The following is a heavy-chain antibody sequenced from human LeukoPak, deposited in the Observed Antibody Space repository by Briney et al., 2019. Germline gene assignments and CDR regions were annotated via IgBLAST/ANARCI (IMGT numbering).Heavy chain of an antibody. Sequence: GRSLRLSCAASGFTFSSYAMHWVRQAPGKGLEWVAVISYDGSNKYYADSVKGRFTTSRDNSKNTLYLQMNSLRAEDTAVYYCAREGHGNYYDSSGQETLDYWGQGTLVTVSS. CDR3: AREGHGNYYDSSGQETLDY. CDR1: GFTFSSYA. D-gene: IGHD3-22*01. CDR2: ISYDGSNK. J-gene: IGHJ4*02. V-gene: IGHV3-30-3*01.